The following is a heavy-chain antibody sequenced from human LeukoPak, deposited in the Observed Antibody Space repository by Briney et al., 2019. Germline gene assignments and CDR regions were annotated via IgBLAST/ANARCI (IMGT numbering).Heavy chain of an antibody. CDR3: ARVVSYYGSSYRLLDL. V-gene: IGHV3-64*01. CDR2: TSSDGGNT. J-gene: IGHJ2*01. D-gene: IGHD3-10*01. Sequence: GGSLRLSCAASGFTLSSFVMHWVRQAPGKGLEYVSATSSDGGNTYYVNSVKGRFTISRDNSKNTVYLQMDSLRAEDTAVYYCARVVSYYGSSYRLLDLWGRGTLVTVSS. CDR1: GFTLSSFV.